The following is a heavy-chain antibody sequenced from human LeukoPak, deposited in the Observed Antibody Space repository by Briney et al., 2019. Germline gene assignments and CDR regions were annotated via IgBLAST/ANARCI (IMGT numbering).Heavy chain of an antibody. D-gene: IGHD3-10*01. Sequence: ASVKVSYKASGYTFTGYYMHWVRQAPGQGLEWMGRINPNSGGTNYAQKFQGRVTMTRDTSISTAYMELSRLRSDDTAVYYCARARGFGSGSSYYFDYWGQGTLVTVSS. CDR1: GYTFTGYY. CDR3: ARARGFGSGSSYYFDY. J-gene: IGHJ4*02. CDR2: INPNSGGT. V-gene: IGHV1-2*06.